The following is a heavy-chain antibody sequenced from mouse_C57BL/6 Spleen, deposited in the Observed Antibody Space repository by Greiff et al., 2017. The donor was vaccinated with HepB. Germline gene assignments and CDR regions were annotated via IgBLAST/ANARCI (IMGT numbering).Heavy chain of an antibody. CDR3: ARGFITTPDWFAY. CDR1: GYTFTSYW. V-gene: IGHV1-55*01. CDR2: IYPGSGST. J-gene: IGHJ3*01. Sequence: QVQLQQPGAELVKPGASVKMSCKASGYTFTSYWITWVKQRPGQGLEWIGDIYPGSGSTNYNEKFKSKATLTVDTSSSTAYMQLSSLTSEDSAVYYGARGFITTPDWFAYWGQGTLVTVSA. D-gene: IGHD1-1*01.